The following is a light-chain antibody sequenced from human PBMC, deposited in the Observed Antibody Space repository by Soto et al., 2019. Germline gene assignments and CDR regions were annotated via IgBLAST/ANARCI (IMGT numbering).Light chain of an antibody. Sequence: IQITQAPPTRSGSAGDRVIITCRASQTISSWLAWYQQKPGKAPNLLIYAAYNLQSGLPSRFSGSGSGTDFTLTISSLQPEDFATYYCQQSYSTPRTFGQGTKVDIK. CDR1: QTISSW. J-gene: IGKJ1*01. CDR3: QQSYSTPRT. V-gene: IGKV1-39*01. CDR2: AAY.